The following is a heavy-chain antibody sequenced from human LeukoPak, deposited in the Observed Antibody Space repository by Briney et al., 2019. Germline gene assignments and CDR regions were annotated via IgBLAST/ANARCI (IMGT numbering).Heavy chain of an antibody. D-gene: IGHD1-26*01. CDR1: GYTFTSHG. CDR2: ISADTGNT. Sequence: ASVKVSCKASGYTFTSHGIGWVRQAPGQGPEWMGWISADTGNTNYAQKLQGRVTMTTDTSTSTAYMELRSLRSDDTAVYYCARGLGGSGSYFLTFDYWGQGTLVTVSS. J-gene: IGHJ4*02. CDR3: ARGLGGSGSYFLTFDY. V-gene: IGHV1-18*01.